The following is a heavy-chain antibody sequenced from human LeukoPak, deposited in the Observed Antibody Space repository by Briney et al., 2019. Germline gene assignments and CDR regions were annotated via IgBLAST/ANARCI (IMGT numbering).Heavy chain of an antibody. Sequence: SETLSLTCAVYGGSFSGYYWSWVRQPPGKGLEWIGEINHSGSTNYNPTHKSRVTISVDTSTNQFSLKLSSVTAADTAVYNCARGQEDRLEMATIFEVFDYWGQGTLVTVSS. V-gene: IGHV4-34*01. CDR1: GGSFSGYY. CDR2: INHSGST. D-gene: IGHD5-24*01. J-gene: IGHJ4*02. CDR3: ARGQEDRLEMATIFEVFDY.